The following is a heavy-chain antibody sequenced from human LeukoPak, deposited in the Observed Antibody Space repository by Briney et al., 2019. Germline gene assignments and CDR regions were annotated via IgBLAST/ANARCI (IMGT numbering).Heavy chain of an antibody. CDR2: IIPILGIA. D-gene: IGHD2-2*02. CDR1: GGTFSSYA. CDR3: ARGYCSSTSCYRFWVDP. Sequence: SVKVSCKASGGTFSSYAISWVRQAPGQGLEWMGRIIPILGIANYAQKFQGRVTITADKSTSTAYMELSSLRSEDTAVYYCARGYCSSTSCYRFWVDPWGQGTLVTVSS. J-gene: IGHJ5*02. V-gene: IGHV1-69*04.